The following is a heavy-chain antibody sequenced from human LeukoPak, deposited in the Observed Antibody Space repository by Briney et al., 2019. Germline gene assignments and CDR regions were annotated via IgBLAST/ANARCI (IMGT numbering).Heavy chain of an antibody. Sequence: ASVKVSCKASGYTFTSYAMNWVRQAPGQGLEWMGWINTNTGNPTYAQGFTGRFVFSLDTSVSTAYLQISSLKAEDTAVYYCARVKTLVNDQVDNRVTMFDPWGQGTLVTVSS. J-gene: IGHJ5*02. CDR3: ARVKTLVNDQVDNRVTMFDP. V-gene: IGHV7-4-1*02. D-gene: IGHD3-10*01. CDR2: INTNTGNP. CDR1: GYTFTSYA.